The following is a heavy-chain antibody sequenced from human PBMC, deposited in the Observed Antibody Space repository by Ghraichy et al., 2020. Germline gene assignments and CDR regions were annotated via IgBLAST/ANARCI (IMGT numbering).Heavy chain of an antibody. J-gene: IGHJ3*02. Sequence: SETLSLTCTVSGGSISSSSYYWGWIRQPPGKGLEWIGSIYYSGSTYYNPSLKSRVTISVDTSKNQFSLKLSSVTAADTAVYYCARVVVAATDAFDIWGQGTMVTVSS. CDR3: ARVVVAATDAFDI. D-gene: IGHD2-15*01. V-gene: IGHV4-39*01. CDR1: GGSISSSSYY. CDR2: IYYSGST.